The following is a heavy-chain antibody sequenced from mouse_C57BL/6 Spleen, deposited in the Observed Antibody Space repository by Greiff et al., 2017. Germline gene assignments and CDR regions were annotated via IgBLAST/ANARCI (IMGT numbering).Heavy chain of an antibody. J-gene: IGHJ3*01. Sequence: VQLQQPGAELVKPGASVKLSCKASGYTFTSYWMHWVKQRPGQGLEWIGMIHPNSGSTNYNEKFKSKATLTVDKSSSTAYMQLSSLTSEDSAVYYCARDEGVRRGFAYWGQGTLVTVSA. V-gene: IGHV1-64*01. CDR3: ARDEGVRRGFAY. CDR1: GYTFTSYW. D-gene: IGHD2-14*01. CDR2: IHPNSGST.